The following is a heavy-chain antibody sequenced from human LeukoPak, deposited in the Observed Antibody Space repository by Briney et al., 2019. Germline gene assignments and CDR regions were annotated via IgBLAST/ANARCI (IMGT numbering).Heavy chain of an antibody. Sequence: GGSLRLSCAASGFTFSSYAVSWVRQAPGKGLEWVSAISGSGGSTYYADSVRGRFTISRDNSKNTLYLQMNSLRAEDTAVYYCAKELVVVPAVLDYWGQGTLVTVSS. CDR3: AKELVVVPAVLDY. J-gene: IGHJ4*02. V-gene: IGHV3-23*01. D-gene: IGHD2-2*01. CDR2: ISGSGGST. CDR1: GFTFSSYA.